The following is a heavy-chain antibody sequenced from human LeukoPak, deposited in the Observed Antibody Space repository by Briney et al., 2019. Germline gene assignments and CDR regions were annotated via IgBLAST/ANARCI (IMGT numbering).Heavy chain of an antibody. Sequence: SETLSLNCTVSGGSISSYYWSWIRQPAGKRQEWIGRIYTSGSTNYSPSLKSRVTMSVDTSKNQFSLKLSSVTAADTAVYYCARDLNFGVDNWFDPWGQGTLVTVSS. CDR1: GGSISSYY. J-gene: IGHJ5*02. CDR2: IYTSGST. V-gene: IGHV4-4*07. D-gene: IGHD3-3*01. CDR3: ARDLNFGVDNWFDP.